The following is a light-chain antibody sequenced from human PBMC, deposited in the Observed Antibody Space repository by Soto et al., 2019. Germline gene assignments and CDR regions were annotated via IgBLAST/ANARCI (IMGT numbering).Light chain of an antibody. V-gene: IGKV3-20*01. CDR2: GVS. CDR3: QQYDESPI. CDR1: QSVSSNY. Sequence: EIVLTQSPDTLSLSPGERASLSCRVSQSVSSNYFVWYQQTPGQAPRLRIYGVSTRATGIPDRFRGSGSGTDFPLTITRLEPEDFAVYWCQQYDESPIFGGGTKGEIK. J-gene: IGKJ4*01.